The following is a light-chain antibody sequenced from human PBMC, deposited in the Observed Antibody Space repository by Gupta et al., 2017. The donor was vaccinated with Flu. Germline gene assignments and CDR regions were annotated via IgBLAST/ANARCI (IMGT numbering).Light chain of an antibody. CDR2: GAS. J-gene: IGKJ1*01. CDR1: QTVSSSY. Sequence: EIVLTQSPGTLSLSPGEGATLSCRASQTVSSSYLAWYQQKPGQAPRLLIYGASNRATGIPDRFGGSESGTDFTLTISRLETEDFAVYYCHQYVDSPGFGQGTKVEIK. V-gene: IGKV3-20*01. CDR3: HQYVDSPG.